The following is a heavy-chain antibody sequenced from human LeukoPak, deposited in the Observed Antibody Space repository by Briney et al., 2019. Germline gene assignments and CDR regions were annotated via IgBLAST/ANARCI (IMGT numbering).Heavy chain of an antibody. Sequence: ASVKVSCKASDYTFTSYGISWVRQAPGQGLEWMGWISAYNGNTNYAQKLQGRVTMTTDTSTSTVYMELSSLRSEDTAVYYCARDSRRNYQLPISWGQGTLVTVSS. D-gene: IGHD2-2*01. J-gene: IGHJ4*02. CDR3: ARDSRRNYQLPIS. V-gene: IGHV1-18*01. CDR2: ISAYNGNT. CDR1: DYTFTSYG.